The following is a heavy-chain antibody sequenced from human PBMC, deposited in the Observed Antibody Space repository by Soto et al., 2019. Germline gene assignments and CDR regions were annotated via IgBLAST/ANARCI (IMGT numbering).Heavy chain of an antibody. CDR2: ISSSSSTI. D-gene: IGHD3-3*01. V-gene: IGHV3-48*01. CDR1: GFTFSSYS. Sequence: GGSLRLSCAASGFTFSSYSMNWVRQAPGKGLEWVSYISSSSSTIYYADSVKGRFTISRDNAKNSLYLQMNSLRAEDTAVYYCYLYYDFWSGYYTSDWFDPWGQGTLVTVSS. J-gene: IGHJ5*02. CDR3: YLYYDFWSGYYTSDWFDP.